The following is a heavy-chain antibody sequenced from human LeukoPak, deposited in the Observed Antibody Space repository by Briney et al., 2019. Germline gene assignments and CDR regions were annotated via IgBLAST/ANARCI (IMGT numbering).Heavy chain of an antibody. D-gene: IGHD3-22*01. Sequence: ASVKVSCKASGYTFTSYGISWVRQAPGQGLEWMGWISAYNGNTNYAQKLQGRVTMTTDTSTSTAYMELRSLRSEDTAVYYCARDRRNYYDSSGYYGDYWGQGTLVTVSS. CDR3: ARDRRNYYDSSGYYGDY. CDR1: GYTFTSYG. V-gene: IGHV1-18*01. J-gene: IGHJ4*02. CDR2: ISAYNGNT.